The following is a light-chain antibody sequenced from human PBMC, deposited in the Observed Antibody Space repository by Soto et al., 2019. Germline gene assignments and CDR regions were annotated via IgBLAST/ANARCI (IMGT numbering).Light chain of an antibody. CDR3: QQYDRWPVT. CDR1: QSVTTN. V-gene: IGKV3-15*01. J-gene: IGKJ4*01. Sequence: EVVVTQSPATLSVSPGERVTFSCRASQSVTTNLAWYQHKPGQSPRLLISDASTGASGIPPRFSGSGSGTEFTLTIDRLQSADFAVYYCQQYDRWPVTFGGGTKLDIK. CDR2: DAS.